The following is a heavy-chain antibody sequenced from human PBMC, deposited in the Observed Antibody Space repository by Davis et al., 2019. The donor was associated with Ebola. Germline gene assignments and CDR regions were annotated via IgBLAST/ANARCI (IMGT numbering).Heavy chain of an antibody. CDR2: IYYRSKWYN. D-gene: IGHD6-13*01. Sequence: SETLSLTCAISGDSVSSNGAAWNWIRQSPSRGLEWLGRIYYRSKWYNDYAVSVKSRITINPDTSKNQFSLQLNSVTPEDTAVYYCARVGGSSWYSDGMDVWGQGTTVTVSS. CDR1: GDSVSSNGAA. CDR3: ARVGGSSWYSDGMDV. V-gene: IGHV6-1*01. J-gene: IGHJ6*02.